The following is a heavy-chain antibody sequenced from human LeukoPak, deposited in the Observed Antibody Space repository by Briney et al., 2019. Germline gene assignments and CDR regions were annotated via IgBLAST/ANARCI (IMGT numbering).Heavy chain of an antibody. CDR3: ARGGAIAVAGTAVFDY. D-gene: IGHD6-19*01. V-gene: IGHV4-34*01. J-gene: IGHJ4*02. CDR1: GGSFSGYY. CDR2: INHSGST. Sequence: PETLSLTCAVYGGSFSGYYWSWIRQPPGKGLEWIGEINHSGSTNYNPSLKSRVTISVDTSKNQFSLKLSSVTAADTAVYYCARGGAIAVAGTAVFDYWGQGTLVTVSS.